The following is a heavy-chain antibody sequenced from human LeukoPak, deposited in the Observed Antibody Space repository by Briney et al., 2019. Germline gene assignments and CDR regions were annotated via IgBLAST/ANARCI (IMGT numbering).Heavy chain of an antibody. J-gene: IGHJ4*02. CDR1: GGTFSSYA. Sequence: SVKVSCKASGGTFSSYAISWVRQAPGQGLEWMGGIIPIFGTANYAQKFQGRVTITADESTSTAYMELSSLRSEDTAVYYCARGRPGYSGYDWDFDYWGQGTLVTVSS. D-gene: IGHD5-12*01. CDR2: IIPIFGTA. CDR3: ARGRPGYSGYDWDFDY. V-gene: IGHV1-69*13.